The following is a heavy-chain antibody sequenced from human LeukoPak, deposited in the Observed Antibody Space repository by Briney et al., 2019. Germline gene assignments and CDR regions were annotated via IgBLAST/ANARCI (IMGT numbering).Heavy chain of an antibody. CDR3: ASASAVAGIRRYYYYGMDV. J-gene: IGHJ6*02. D-gene: IGHD6-19*01. CDR1: GFTFDDYP. CDR2: ISWNSGNI. Sequence: GGSLRLPCAPSGFTFDDYPMHCVRQAPGKGREWVSDISWNSGNIGYAHSVKGRFTISRDNSKNSLFMQMNSLSAEDTALYYCASASAVAGIRRYYYYGMDVWGQGTTVTVSS. V-gene: IGHV3-9*01.